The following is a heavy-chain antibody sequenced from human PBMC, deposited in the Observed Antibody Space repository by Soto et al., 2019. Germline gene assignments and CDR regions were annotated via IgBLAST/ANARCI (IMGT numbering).Heavy chain of an antibody. Sequence: ASVKVSCKAPGYTFTSYAMQWVRQAPGQRLEWMGWINAGNGNTKYSQKFQGRVTITRDASASTAYMELSSLRSEDTAVYYCASGTFGGVIVIPAFDYWGQGTLVTVPS. J-gene: IGHJ4*02. D-gene: IGHD3-16*02. V-gene: IGHV1-3*01. CDR3: ASGTFGGVIVIPAFDY. CDR1: GYTFTSYA. CDR2: INAGNGNT.